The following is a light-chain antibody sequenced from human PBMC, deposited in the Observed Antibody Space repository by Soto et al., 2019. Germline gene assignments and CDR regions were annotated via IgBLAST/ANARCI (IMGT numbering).Light chain of an antibody. Sequence: QSVLTQPPSVSGAPGQRVTISCTGSSSNIGAGYDVHWYQQLPGTAPKLLIYGNNNRPSGVPDRFSGSKSGTSASLAITGLQAEDEADYYCQSYDSSLSGHVVCGGATKLTVL. J-gene: IGLJ2*01. V-gene: IGLV1-40*01. CDR2: GNN. CDR3: QSYDSSLSGHVV. CDR1: SSNIGAGYD.